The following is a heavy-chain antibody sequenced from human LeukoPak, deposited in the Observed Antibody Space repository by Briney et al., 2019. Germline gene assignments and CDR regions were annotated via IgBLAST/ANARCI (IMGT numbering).Heavy chain of an antibody. CDR3: AKDTYSSSTYNDY. V-gene: IGHV3-53*01. CDR1: GFIVSNSY. D-gene: IGHD6-6*01. CDR2: IYSSGGT. Sequence: PGGSLRLSCAASGFIVSNSYMSWVRQAPGRGLEWVSVIYSSGGTFYSESVKGRFTISRDYSKNTLYLQMNSLRADDTAVYYCAKDTYSSSTYNDYWGQGTLVTVSS. J-gene: IGHJ4*02.